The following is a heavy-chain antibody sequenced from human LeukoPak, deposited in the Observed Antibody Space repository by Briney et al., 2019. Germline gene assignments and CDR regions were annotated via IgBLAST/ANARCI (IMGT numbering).Heavy chain of an antibody. D-gene: IGHD5-18*01. CDR2: IYYSGST. Sequence: SETLSLTCTVSGGSISSGGYYWSWIRQHPGKGLEWIGYIYYSGSTYYNPSLKSRVTISVDTSKNQFSLKLSSVTAADTAVYYCARGQLWPNGGAFDIWGQGTMVTVSS. CDR3: ARGQLWPNGGAFDI. CDR1: GGSISSGGYY. V-gene: IGHV4-31*03. J-gene: IGHJ3*02.